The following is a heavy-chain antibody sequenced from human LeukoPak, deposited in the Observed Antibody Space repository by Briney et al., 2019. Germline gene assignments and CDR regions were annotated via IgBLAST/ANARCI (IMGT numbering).Heavy chain of an antibody. V-gene: IGHV1-3*01. CDR2: INAGNGNT. D-gene: IGHD5-18*01. J-gene: IGHJ4*02. Sequence: ASVKVSCKASGYTFTSYAMHWVRQAPGQRLEWMGWINAGNGNTKYSQKFQGRVTITRDTSASTAYMELSSLRSEDTAVYYCARVDTVMVVFDYWGQGTLVTVSS. CDR1: GYTFTSYA. CDR3: ARVDTVMVVFDY.